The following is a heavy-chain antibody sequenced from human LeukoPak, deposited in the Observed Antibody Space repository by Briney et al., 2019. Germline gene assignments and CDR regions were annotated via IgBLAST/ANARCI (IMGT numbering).Heavy chain of an antibody. V-gene: IGHV1-2*02. J-gene: IGHJ4*02. Sequence: ASVKVSCKASGYTFTGYYLHWVRQAPGQGLEWMGWINPNSGGTNYAQRFQGRVTTTRDTSISTAYMELSRLRSDDTAVYYCARFLAGYGDYRYYFDFWGQGTLVTVSS. CDR1: GYTFTGYY. CDR3: ARFLAGYGDYRYYFDF. CDR2: INPNSGGT. D-gene: IGHD4-17*01.